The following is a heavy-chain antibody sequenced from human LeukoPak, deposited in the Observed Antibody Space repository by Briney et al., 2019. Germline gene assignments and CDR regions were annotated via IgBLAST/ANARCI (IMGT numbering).Heavy chain of an antibody. J-gene: IGHJ4*02. Sequence: GGSLRLSCAASGFTFSFYGMHWVRQAPGKGLEWVAFSGSEGSYKEYADSVKGRFTISRDNSKNSLYLQMNSLSAEDTAVYYCAKDWYCSSTSCSHFFNYWGQGTLVTVS. CDR3: AKDWYCSSTSCSHFFNY. V-gene: IGHV3-30*02. CDR1: GFTFSFYG. CDR2: SGSEGSYK. D-gene: IGHD2-2*01.